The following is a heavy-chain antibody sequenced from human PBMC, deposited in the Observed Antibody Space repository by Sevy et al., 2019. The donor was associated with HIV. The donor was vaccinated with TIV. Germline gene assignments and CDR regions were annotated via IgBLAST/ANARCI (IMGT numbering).Heavy chain of an antibody. CDR2: TYYRSKWYN. CDR3: ARDRGCSSTSCYADFDY. J-gene: IGHJ4*02. D-gene: IGHD2-2*01. Sequence: SQTLSLTCAISGDSVSSNSAAWNWIRQSPSRGLEWLGRTYYRSKWYNDYAVSVKSRITINPDTSKNQFSLQLNSVTPEDTAVYYCARDRGCSSTSCYADFDYWDQGTLVTVSS. CDR1: GDSVSSNSAA. V-gene: IGHV6-1*01.